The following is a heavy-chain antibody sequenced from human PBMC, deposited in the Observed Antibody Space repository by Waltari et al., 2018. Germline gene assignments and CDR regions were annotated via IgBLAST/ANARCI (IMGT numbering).Heavy chain of an antibody. Sequence: QLQLLESGPGLVKPSETLSLTCTVSGGSISSSSYYWGWIRQPPGKGLEWIGSIYYSGSTYYNPSLKSRVTISVDTSKNQFSLKLSSVTAADTAVYYCARRVVVTAHFDYWGQGTLVTVSS. CDR3: ARRVVVTAHFDY. J-gene: IGHJ4*02. D-gene: IGHD2-21*02. CDR1: GGSISSSSYY. CDR2: IYYSGST. V-gene: IGHV4-39*01.